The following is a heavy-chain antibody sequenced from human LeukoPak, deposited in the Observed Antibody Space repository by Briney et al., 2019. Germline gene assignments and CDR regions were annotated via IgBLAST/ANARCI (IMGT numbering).Heavy chain of an antibody. V-gene: IGHV3-48*03. Sequence: GGSLRLSCAASGFTFSSYEMNWVRQAPGKGLERVSYISSSGSTTHYADSVKGRFTISRDNAKKSLYLQMNSLRAEDTAVYYCARASTWVPGEDSSGYYHPYAFDLWGQGTMVTVSS. CDR1: GFTFSSYE. CDR2: ISSSGSTT. CDR3: ARASTWVPGEDSSGYYHPYAFDL. J-gene: IGHJ3*01. D-gene: IGHD3-22*01.